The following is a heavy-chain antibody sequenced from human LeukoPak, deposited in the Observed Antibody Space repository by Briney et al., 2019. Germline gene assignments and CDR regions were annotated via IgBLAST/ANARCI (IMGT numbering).Heavy chain of an antibody. CDR3: ASPKAPNCGGDCVFDY. V-gene: IGHV3-30*04. J-gene: IGHJ4*02. CDR2: TSYDGSNK. CDR1: GFTFSTYA. Sequence: GGSLRLSCAASGFTFSTYAMHWVRQAPGKGLEWVAVTSYDGSNKYYADSVKGRFTIARDNSKNTLYLQMNSLRAEDTAVYYCASPKAPNCGGDCVFDYWGQGTLVTVSS. D-gene: IGHD2-21*02.